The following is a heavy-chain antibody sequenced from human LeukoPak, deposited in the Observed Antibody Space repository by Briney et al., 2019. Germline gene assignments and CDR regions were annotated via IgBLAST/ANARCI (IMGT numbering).Heavy chain of an antibody. Sequence: GGSLRLSRAASRFTFSSYAMHWVRQAPGKGLEGVAVISYDGSNKYYADSVKGRFTISRDNSKNTLYLQMNSLRAEDTAVYYCARDGTRYSSGWSPDFDYWGQGTLVTVSS. J-gene: IGHJ4*02. CDR2: ISYDGSNK. CDR3: ARDGTRYSSGWSPDFDY. V-gene: IGHV3-30*04. CDR1: RFTFSSYA. D-gene: IGHD6-19*01.